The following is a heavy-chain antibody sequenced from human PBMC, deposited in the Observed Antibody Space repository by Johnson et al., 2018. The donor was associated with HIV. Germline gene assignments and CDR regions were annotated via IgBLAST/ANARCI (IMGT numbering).Heavy chain of an antibody. CDR2: ISYDGRNK. J-gene: IGHJ3*02. CDR3: ARVPNDAFDI. Sequence: VQLVESGGGVVQPGRSLRLSCAASGFTFSSYAMHWVRQAPGKGLEWVAVISYDGRNKYYADSVKGRFTISRDNYKNTLYLQMNSLRAEDTAVYYCARVPNDAFDIWGQGTMVTVSS. V-gene: IGHV3-30-3*01. CDR1: GFTFSSYA.